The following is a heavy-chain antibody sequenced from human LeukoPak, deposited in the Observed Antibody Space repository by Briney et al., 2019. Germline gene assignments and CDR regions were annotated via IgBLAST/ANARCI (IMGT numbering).Heavy chain of an antibody. Sequence: PGGSLRLSCAASGFTVSSNYMSWVRQAPGKGLEWVSVIYSGGSTYYADSVKGRFTISRDNSKNTLYLQVNSLRAEDTAVYYCARGPSVDTAMAIDYWGQGTLVTVSS. CDR1: GFTVSSNY. J-gene: IGHJ4*02. D-gene: IGHD5-18*01. CDR2: IYSGGST. CDR3: ARGPSVDTAMAIDY. V-gene: IGHV3-66*02.